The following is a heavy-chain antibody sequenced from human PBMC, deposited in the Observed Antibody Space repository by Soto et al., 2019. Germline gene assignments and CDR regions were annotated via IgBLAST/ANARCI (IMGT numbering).Heavy chain of an antibody. V-gene: IGHV4-59*08. Sequence: QVQLQESGPGLVKPSETLSLTCTVSGGSISSYYWSWIRQPPGKGLEWIGYIYYSGSTNYNPSLKSRGTISVDTSKSQFSLKLSSVTAAYTAVYYCARRYGALFDYWGQGTLVTVSS. CDR1: GGSISSYY. CDR3: ARRYGALFDY. D-gene: IGHD4-17*01. CDR2: IYYSGST. J-gene: IGHJ4*02.